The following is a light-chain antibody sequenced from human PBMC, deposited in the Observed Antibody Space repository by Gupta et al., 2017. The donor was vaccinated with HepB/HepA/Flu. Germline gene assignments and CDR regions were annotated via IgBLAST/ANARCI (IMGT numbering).Light chain of an antibody. J-gene: IGLJ2*01. CDR2: EVT. CDR1: NNDVGSYNL. Sequence: QSALTQPDSVSGSPGRSISISCTGTNNDVGSYNLVSWYPQHPGEVPKLIIYEVTNRPSGVSNRFSGSKSGNTASLTIAGLQAEDEADYYCCSDVVSGPLVFGGVTKLTVL. V-gene: IGLV2-23*02. CDR3: CSDVVSGPLV.